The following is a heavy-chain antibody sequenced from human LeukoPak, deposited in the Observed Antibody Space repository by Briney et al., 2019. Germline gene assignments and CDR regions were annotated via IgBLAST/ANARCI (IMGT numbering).Heavy chain of an antibody. Sequence: GALRLSCAASGFPFSNYWMHWGRQKPGKGLGWVSFINPDGSTTNYADSVKGRFTISRDNAKNALYLQMNSLRAEDTAVYYCAKDLHYGSADYWGQGTLVTVSS. CDR3: AKDLHYGSADY. J-gene: IGHJ4*02. CDR1: GFPFSNYW. V-gene: IGHV3-74*01. D-gene: IGHD3-10*01. CDR2: INPDGSTT.